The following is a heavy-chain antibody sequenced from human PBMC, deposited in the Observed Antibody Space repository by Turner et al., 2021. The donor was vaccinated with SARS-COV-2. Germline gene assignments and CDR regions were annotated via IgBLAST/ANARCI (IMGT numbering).Heavy chain of an antibody. CDR1: GFIVSSNY. CDR2: IYSGGST. D-gene: IGHD2-15*01. V-gene: IGHV3-53*04. Sequence: EVQLVESGGGLVQPRGSLRLSCAPSGFIVSSNYMSWVRQAPGKGLEWVSVIYSGGSTYYADSVKGRFTISRHNSKNTLYLQMNSLRAEDTAVYYCARDLVAYGMDVWGQGTTVTVSS. J-gene: IGHJ6*02. CDR3: ARDLVAYGMDV.